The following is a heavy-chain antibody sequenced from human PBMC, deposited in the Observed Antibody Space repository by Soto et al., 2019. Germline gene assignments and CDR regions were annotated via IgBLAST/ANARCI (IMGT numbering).Heavy chain of an antibody. CDR1: GYSISRGYY. D-gene: IGHD3-22*01. J-gene: IGHJ4*02. CDR2: VYHSGRT. Sequence: SETLSLTCAVSGYSISRGYYWGWVRRPPGKGLEWIGSVYHSGRTSYHPSLTSRVTRSVDTSQNQFSLRLSSVTAADTAVYYCARGVNYYDSSGFYPRDYLGQGILVTVSS. CDR3: ARGVNYYDSSGFYPRDY. V-gene: IGHV4-38-2*01.